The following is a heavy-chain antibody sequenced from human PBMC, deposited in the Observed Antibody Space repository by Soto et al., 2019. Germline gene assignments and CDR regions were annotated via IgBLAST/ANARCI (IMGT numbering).Heavy chain of an antibody. CDR1: GFTFSRYA. J-gene: IGHJ6*02. D-gene: IGHD6-13*01. V-gene: IGHV3-30*04. Sequence: GGSLRLSCAASGFTFSRYAMHWVRQAPGKGLEWVALISYDGSNKYYADSVKGRFTISRDNSKNTLYLQMNSLRAEDTAVYYCARDLGQQLVVGMDVWGQGTTVTVSS. CDR3: ARDLGQQLVVGMDV. CDR2: ISYDGSNK.